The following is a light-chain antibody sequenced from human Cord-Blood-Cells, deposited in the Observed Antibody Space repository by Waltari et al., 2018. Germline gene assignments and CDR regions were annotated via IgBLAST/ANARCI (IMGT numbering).Light chain of an antibody. Sequence: AIRITQSPSSLSASTGDRVTITCRASQGIRSYLAWYQQKPGKAPKRLIYAASTLQSGVPSRFSGSGSGTDFTRTISCLQSEDFATYYCQQYYSYLYTFGQGTKLEIK. CDR2: AAS. CDR1: QGIRSY. V-gene: IGKV1-8*01. J-gene: IGKJ2*01. CDR3: QQYYSYLYT.